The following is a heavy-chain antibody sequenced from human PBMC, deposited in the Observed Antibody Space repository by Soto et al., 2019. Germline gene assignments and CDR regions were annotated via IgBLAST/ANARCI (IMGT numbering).Heavy chain of an antibody. CDR2: IWYDGSTK. CDR3: ARVQRGQLLSSFADAFDI. J-gene: IGHJ3*02. CDR1: GFTFSSYG. Sequence: GGSLRLSCAASGFTFSSYGMHWVRQAPGKGLEWVAVIWYDGSTKYYADSVMGRFTISRDTSKNTLYLQMNTLRAEDTAVYYCARVQRGQLLSSFADAFDIWGQGTMVTVSS. V-gene: IGHV3-33*01. D-gene: IGHD2-2*01.